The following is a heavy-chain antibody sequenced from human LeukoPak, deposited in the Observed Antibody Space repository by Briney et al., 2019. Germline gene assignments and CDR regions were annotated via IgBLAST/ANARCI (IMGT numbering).Heavy chain of an antibody. CDR2: ISGSGGST. CDR1: GFTFSDYY. CDR3: AKGYYDYVWGSYYFDY. J-gene: IGHJ4*02. Sequence: PGGSLRLSCAASGFTFSDYYMSWIRQAPGKGLEWVSAISGSGGSTYYADSVKGRFTISRDNSRDTLYLQMNSLGAEDTAVYYCAKGYYDYVWGSYYFDYWGQGTLVTVSS. V-gene: IGHV3-23*01. D-gene: IGHD3-16*01.